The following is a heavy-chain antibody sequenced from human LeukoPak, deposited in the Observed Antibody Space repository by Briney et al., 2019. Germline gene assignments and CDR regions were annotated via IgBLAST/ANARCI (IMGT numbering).Heavy chain of an antibody. V-gene: IGHV4-39*07. CDR1: GGSTSSTSYY. CDR2: IYSSGST. J-gene: IGHJ3*02. D-gene: IGHD6-13*01. CDR3: ARDRGAPVGIAAAEDAFDI. Sequence: PSETLSLTCIVSGGSTSSTSYYWGWLRQPPGKDLEWIGSIYSSGSTYYNPSLKSRVTISVDTSKNQFSLKLSSVTAADTAVYYCARDRGAPVGIAAAEDAFDIWGQGTMVTVSS.